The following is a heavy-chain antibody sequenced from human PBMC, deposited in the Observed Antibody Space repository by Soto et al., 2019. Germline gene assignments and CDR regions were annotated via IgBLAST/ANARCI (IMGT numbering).Heavy chain of an antibody. CDR1: GGTFSSYA. D-gene: IGHD3-22*01. Sequence: VKVSCKASGGTFSSYAISWVRQAPGQGLEWMGGIIPIFGTANYAQKFQGRVTITADESTSTAYMELSSLRSEDTAVYYCARGDDSSGYYYYYYGMDVWGQGTTVTVSS. CDR3: ARGDDSSGYYYYYYGMDV. J-gene: IGHJ6*02. CDR2: IIPIFGTA. V-gene: IGHV1-69*01.